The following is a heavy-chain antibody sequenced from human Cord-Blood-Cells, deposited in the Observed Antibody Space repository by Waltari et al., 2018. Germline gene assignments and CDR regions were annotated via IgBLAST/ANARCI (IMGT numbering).Heavy chain of an antibody. CDR3: ARQEYYSRVHSY. CDR2: IYYSGRS. D-gene: IGHD2-21*01. Sequence: QLQLQESGPGLVKPSETLSLTCTVSGGSISSSSYYWGWIRQPPGKGLEWIGCIYYSGRSYHNPSLKSRGTISVDTSKNQFSLKLSSVTAADTAVYYCARQEYYSRVHSYWGQGTLVTVSS. J-gene: IGHJ4*02. V-gene: IGHV4-39*01. CDR1: GGSISSSSYY.